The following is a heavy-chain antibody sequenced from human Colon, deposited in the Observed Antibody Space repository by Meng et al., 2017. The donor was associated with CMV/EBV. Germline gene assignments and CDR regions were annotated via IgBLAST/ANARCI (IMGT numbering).Heavy chain of an antibody. CDR1: GGSFSSYY. Sequence: YGGSFSSYYWTWIRQTPGKGLEWIGEINHNGDTNYNPSLKSRATILVDTSKNQLSLNLSSVTAADTAVYYCARGLLTRLRPTNWFDLWGQGALVTVSS. J-gene: IGHJ5*02. V-gene: IGHV4-34*01. CDR3: ARGLLTRLRPTNWFDL. CDR2: INHNGDT. D-gene: IGHD2-15*01.